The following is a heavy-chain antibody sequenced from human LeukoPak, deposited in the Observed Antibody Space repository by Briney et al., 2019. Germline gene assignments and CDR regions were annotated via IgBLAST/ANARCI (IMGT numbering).Heavy chain of an antibody. J-gene: IGHJ6*03. CDR1: GFTFSSYG. CDR2: IWYGGSNK. V-gene: IGHV3-30*18. CDR3: AKENTPGYYYMVV. Sequence: GRSLRLSCAASGFTFSSYGMHWVRQAPGKGLEWVAVIWYGGSNKYYADSVKGRFTISRDNSKNTLYLQMNSLRAEDTAVYYCAKENTPGYYYMVVWGKGTTVTVSS.